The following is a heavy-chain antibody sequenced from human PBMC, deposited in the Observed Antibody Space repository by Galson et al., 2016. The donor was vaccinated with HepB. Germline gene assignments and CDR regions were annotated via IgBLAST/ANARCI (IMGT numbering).Heavy chain of an antibody. D-gene: IGHD6-13*01. V-gene: IGHV3-74*01. CDR1: GFTFSNYW. CDR2: INSDGSTT. CDR3: TRESPVAAAGRGYYYYGMDV. J-gene: IGHJ6*02. Sequence: SLRLSCAASGFTFSNYWMNWVRQAPGKGLVWVSRINSDGSTTNYADFVKGRFTISRDNAKNTLYLQMNSLRAEDTAVYYCTRESPVAAAGRGYYYYGMDVWGQGTTVTVSS.